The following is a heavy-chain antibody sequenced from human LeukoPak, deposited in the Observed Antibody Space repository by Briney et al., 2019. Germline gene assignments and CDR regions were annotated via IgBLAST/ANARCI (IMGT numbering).Heavy chain of an antibody. Sequence: SETLSLTCTVSDDSITMYYWTWLRQPPGKGLEWIGYVDHTGSTNFNPSLDGRVSISRDTSKNLFSLRLRSVTAADTAVYFARGRVSSSTWYSTYYYYFYMDVWGKGTTVTVSS. V-gene: IGHV4-59*01. CDR1: DDSITMYY. J-gene: IGHJ6*03. CDR2: VDHTGST. CDR3: RGRVSSSTWYSTYYYYFYMDV. D-gene: IGHD1-1*01.